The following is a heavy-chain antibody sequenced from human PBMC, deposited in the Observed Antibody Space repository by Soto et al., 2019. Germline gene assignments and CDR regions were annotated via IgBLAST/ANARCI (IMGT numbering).Heavy chain of an antibody. CDR2: IIPINGDT. D-gene: IGHD6-19*01. CDR3: AALGVAGTGGWFDP. CDR1: GDTFSNHT. V-gene: IGHV1-69*02. Sequence: SVKVSCKASGDTFSNHTISWVRQAPGQGLEWMGRIIPINGDTNYAQKLQGRVTMTADKSTSTAYMELRSLRSDDTAVYYCAALGVAGTGGWFDPWGQGTLVTVSS. J-gene: IGHJ5*02.